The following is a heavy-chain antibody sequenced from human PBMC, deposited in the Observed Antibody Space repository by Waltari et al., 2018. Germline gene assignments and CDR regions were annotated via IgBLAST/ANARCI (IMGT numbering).Heavy chain of an antibody. D-gene: IGHD3-22*01. J-gene: IGHJ5*02. CDR3: ASAGDYYDSSGYYP. Sequence: QVQLVQSGAEVKKPGSSVKVSCKASGGTFSSYTISWVRQAPGQGLEWMGRIIPILGIANYAQKYQGRVTITADKSTSTAYMELSSLRSEDTAVYYCASAGDYYDSSGYYPWGQGTLVTVSS. CDR2: IIPILGIA. CDR1: GGTFSSYT. V-gene: IGHV1-69*02.